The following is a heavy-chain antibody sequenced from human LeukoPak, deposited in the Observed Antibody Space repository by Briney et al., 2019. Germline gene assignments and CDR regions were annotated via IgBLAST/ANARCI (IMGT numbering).Heavy chain of an antibody. D-gene: IGHD2-2*01. V-gene: IGHV4-38-2*02. J-gene: IGHJ4*02. CDR1: GYSISSGYY. CDR2: IYHSGST. CDR3: ATEDVVVPTAAQRPLDF. Sequence: SETLSLTCAVSGYSISSGYYWGWIRQPPGKGLEWIGSIYHSGSTYYNASLKSRVTISVDTSKNQFSLKLSSVTAADTAVYYCATEDVVVPTAAQRPLDFWGQGTLVTVSS.